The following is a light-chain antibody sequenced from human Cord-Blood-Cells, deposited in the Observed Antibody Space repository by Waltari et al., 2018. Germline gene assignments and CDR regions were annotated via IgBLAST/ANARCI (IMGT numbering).Light chain of an antibody. CDR2: WAS. Sequence: DIVLTPYTDSLAVFLGEGATITCKTPQSVLYSSNKKNYLAWYQQKPGQPPKLLIYWASTRESGVPDRFSGSGSGTDFTLTISSLQAEDVAVYYCQQYYSTPFTFGPGTKVDIK. J-gene: IGKJ3*01. CDR3: QQYYSTPFT. CDR1: QSVLYSSNKKNY. V-gene: IGKV4-1*01.